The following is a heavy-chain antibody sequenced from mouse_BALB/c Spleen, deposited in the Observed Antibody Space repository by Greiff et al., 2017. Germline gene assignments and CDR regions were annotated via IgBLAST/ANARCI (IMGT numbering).Heavy chain of an antibody. CDR1: GYTFTSYW. D-gene: IGHD1-1*01. V-gene: IGHV1S22*01. CDR3: TSTVVADYYAMDY. CDR2: IYPGSGST. Sequence: LQQSGSELVRPGASVKLSCKASGYTFTSYWMHWVKQRPGQGLEWIGNIYPGSGSTNYDEKFKSKATLTVDTSSSTAYMQLSSLTSEDSAVYYCTSTVVADYYAMDYWGQGTSVTVSS. J-gene: IGHJ4*01.